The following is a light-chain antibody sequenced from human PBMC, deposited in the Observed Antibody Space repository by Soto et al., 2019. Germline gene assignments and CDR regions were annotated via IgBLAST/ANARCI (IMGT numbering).Light chain of an antibody. CDR1: QTIFSSYDKDY. V-gene: IGKV4-1*01. CDR2: RAS. Sequence: DIVMTQSPDSLAVSLGERATINCKSSQTIFSSYDKDYLAWYQQRPGQPPKLLIYRASNRETGVPDRFSGGGSVTDFTLTISSLQAEDVAVYYCQQYYRAPYSFGQGTKLEIK. CDR3: QQYYRAPYS. J-gene: IGKJ2*01.